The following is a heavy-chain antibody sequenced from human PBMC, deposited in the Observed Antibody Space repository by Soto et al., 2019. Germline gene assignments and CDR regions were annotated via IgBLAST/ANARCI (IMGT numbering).Heavy chain of an antibody. CDR1: GYIFTGYH. V-gene: IGHV1-2*02. CDR3: ARDARGTRGFEEMDI. D-gene: IGHD3-9*01. Sequence: QVHLVQSGAEVKKPGASVKVSCKASGYIFTGYHIHWVRQAPGRGLEWMGWINPNSGATEYAQNFQGRVTMTRDTSFTLVYMEMSGLMTDDTAVYYCARDARGTRGFEEMDIWGQGTTVTVSS. J-gene: IGHJ6*02. CDR2: INPNSGAT.